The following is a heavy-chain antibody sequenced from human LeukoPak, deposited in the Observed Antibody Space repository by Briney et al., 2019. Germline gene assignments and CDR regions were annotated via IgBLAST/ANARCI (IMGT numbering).Heavy chain of an antibody. CDR1: GFTFSSYA. Sequence: GGSLRLSCAASGFTFSSYAMHWVRQAPGKGLEWVAVISYDGSNKYYADSVKGRFTISRDNSKNTLYLQMNSLRAEDTAVYYCARGRRVPAAIPFVWGQGTLVTVSS. V-gene: IGHV3-30*04. D-gene: IGHD2-2*01. J-gene: IGHJ4*02. CDR3: ARGRRVPAAIPFV. CDR2: ISYDGSNK.